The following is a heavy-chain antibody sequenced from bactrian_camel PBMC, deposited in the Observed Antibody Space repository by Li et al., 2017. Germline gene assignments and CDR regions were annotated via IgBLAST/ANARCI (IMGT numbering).Heavy chain of an antibody. V-gene: IGHV3S42*01. Sequence: VQLVESGGGMVQPGGSLTLPCAASGFNFPMYGMTWVRQAPGKALEWVSRIANDKRRPNYADSVKGRFTISRDNDKNTLYLQMNGLKPVDTAEYYCAADNERSVPCRVKAAWTWRGPGTQVTVS. CDR2: IANDKRRP. D-gene: IGHD1*01. CDR3: AADNERSVPCRVKAAWTW. J-gene: IGHJ4*01. CDR1: GFNFPMYG.